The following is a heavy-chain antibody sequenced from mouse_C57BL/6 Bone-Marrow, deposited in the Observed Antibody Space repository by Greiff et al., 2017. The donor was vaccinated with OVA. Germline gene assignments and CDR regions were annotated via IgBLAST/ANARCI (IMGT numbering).Heavy chain of an antibody. V-gene: IGHV1-69*01. CDR1: GYTFTSYW. CDR3: ARGDYYGSSSKAMDY. J-gene: IGHJ4*01. Sequence: VQLQQPGAELVMPGASVKLSCKASGYTFTSYWMHWVKQRPGQGLEWIGEIDPSDSYTNYNQKFKGKSTLTVDKSSSTAYMQLSSLTSEDSAVYYCARGDYYGSSSKAMDYWGQGTSVTVSS. D-gene: IGHD1-1*01. CDR2: IDPSDSYT.